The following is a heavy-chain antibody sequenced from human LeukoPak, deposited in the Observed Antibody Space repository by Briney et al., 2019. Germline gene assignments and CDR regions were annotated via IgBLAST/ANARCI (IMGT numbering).Heavy chain of an antibody. CDR2: IYYSGST. D-gene: IGHD6-13*01. Sequence: SETLSLTCTVSGGSISSRSHYWGWIRQPPGKGLEWIGSIYYSGSTYYNPSLKSRVTISVDTSKNQFSLKLSSVTAADTAVYYCARDVVAAAGTWDYWGQGTLVTVSS. V-gene: IGHV4-39*07. CDR1: GGSISSRSHY. CDR3: ARDVVAAAGTWDY. J-gene: IGHJ4*02.